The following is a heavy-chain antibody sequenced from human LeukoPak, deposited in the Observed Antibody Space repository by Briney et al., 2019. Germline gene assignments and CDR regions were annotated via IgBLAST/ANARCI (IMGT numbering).Heavy chain of an antibody. CDR1: GYTLTELS. Sequence: ASVRVSCKVSGYTLTELSMHWVRQAPGKGLEWMGGFDPEDGETIYAQKFQGRVTMTEDTSTDTAYMELSSLRSEDTAVYYCATDRRIQLWLILFDYWGQGTLVTVSS. CDR2: FDPEDGET. V-gene: IGHV1-24*01. D-gene: IGHD5-18*01. CDR3: ATDRRIQLWLILFDY. J-gene: IGHJ4*02.